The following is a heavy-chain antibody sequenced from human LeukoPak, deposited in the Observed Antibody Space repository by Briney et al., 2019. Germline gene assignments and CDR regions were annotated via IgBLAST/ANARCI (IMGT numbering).Heavy chain of an antibody. Sequence: ASVKVSCKASGYTFTSYAMNWVRQAPGQGLEWMGWINTNTGNPTYAQGFTGRFVFSLDTSVSTAYLQISSLKAEDTAVYYCARVGRSWFHYYYYYMDVWGKGTTAAVSS. CDR3: ARVGRSWFHYYYYYMDV. CDR2: INTNTGNP. D-gene: IGHD6-13*01. J-gene: IGHJ6*03. CDR1: GYTFTSYA. V-gene: IGHV7-4-1*02.